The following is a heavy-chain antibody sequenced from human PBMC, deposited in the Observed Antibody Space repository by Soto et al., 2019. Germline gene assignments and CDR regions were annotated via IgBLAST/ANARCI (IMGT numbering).Heavy chain of an antibody. CDR3: EKTPNHTLQS. J-gene: IGHJ5*02. D-gene: IGHD4-4*01. CDR1: GFTFSSYS. V-gene: IGHV3-21*04. Sequence: PGGSLRLSCAASGFTFSSYSMNWVRQAPGKGLEWVSSISSSGSTTYYADSVKGRFTISRDNSKNTFYLQMNSLRAEDTAVYYYEKTPNHTLQSWGKAPPVT. CDR2: ISSSGSTT.